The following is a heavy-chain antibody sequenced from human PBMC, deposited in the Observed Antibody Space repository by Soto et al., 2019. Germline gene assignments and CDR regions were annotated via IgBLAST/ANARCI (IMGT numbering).Heavy chain of an antibody. CDR1: GYTFTSYG. J-gene: IGHJ3*02. CDR3: ALWGTGTTGAFAI. Sequence: QVQLVQSGAEVKKPGASVKVSCKASGYTFTSYGISWVRQAPGQGLEWMGWISAYNGNSNYAQKLPXRXXRTTDTATSTAYMELRSLRSDATAVYYCALWGTGTTGAFAIWGQGTMVTVSS. D-gene: IGHD1-1*01. CDR2: ISAYNGNS. V-gene: IGHV1-18*01.